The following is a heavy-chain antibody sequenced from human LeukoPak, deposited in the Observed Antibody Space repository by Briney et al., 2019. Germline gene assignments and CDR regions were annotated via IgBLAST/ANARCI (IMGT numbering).Heavy chain of an antibody. V-gene: IGHV4-39*01. D-gene: IGHD2-2*01. CDR2: VFFNGDT. J-gene: IGHJ5*02. CDR3: ARLPDIVVVPAAIGFDP. CDR1: GGSISSSSYH. Sequence: PSETLSLTCTYSGGSISSSSYHWGWIRQSPGKGLEWVASVFFNGDTYYNPSLKSRVTISVDTSKNQFSLKLSSVTAADTAVYYCARLPDIVVVPAAIGFDPWGQGTLVTVSS.